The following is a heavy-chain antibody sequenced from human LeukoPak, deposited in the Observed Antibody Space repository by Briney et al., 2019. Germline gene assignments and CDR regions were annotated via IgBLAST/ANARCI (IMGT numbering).Heavy chain of an antibody. CDR1: GFTFSSYA. CDR2: ISGSGGST. V-gene: IGHV3-23*01. CDR3: AKDDSTVTTYGPYYYYGMDI. J-gene: IGHJ6*02. D-gene: IGHD4-17*01. Sequence: GGSLRLSCAASGFTFSSYAMSWVRQAPGKGLEWVSAISGSGGSTYYADSVKGRFTISRDNSKNTLYLQMNSLRAEDTAVYYCAKDDSTVTTYGPYYYYGMDIWGQGTTVTVSS.